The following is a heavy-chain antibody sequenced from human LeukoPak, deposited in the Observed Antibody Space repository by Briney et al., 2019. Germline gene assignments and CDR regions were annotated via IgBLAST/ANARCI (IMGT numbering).Heavy chain of an antibody. V-gene: IGHV4-4*02. Sequence: SETLSLTCAVSGGSMSSSNWWSWVRQPPGKGLEWIGEIYHSGGTNYNPSLKSRVTISVDKSKNQFSLKLSSVPAADTAVHYCARRDYYDSSGYYFDYWGQGTLVPVSS. CDR1: GGSMSSSNW. D-gene: IGHD3-22*01. CDR2: IYHSGGT. J-gene: IGHJ4*02. CDR3: ARRDYYDSSGYYFDY.